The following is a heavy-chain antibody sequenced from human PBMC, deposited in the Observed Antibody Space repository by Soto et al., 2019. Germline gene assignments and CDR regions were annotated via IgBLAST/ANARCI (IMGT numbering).Heavy chain of an antibody. V-gene: IGHV3-53*01. CDR2: IYSGGST. Sequence: GGSLRLSCAASGFTVSSNYMSWVRQAPGKGLEWVSVIYSGGSTYYADSVKGRFTISRDNSKNTLYLQMSSLRAEDTAVYYCARDLLGNWYFDLWGRGTLVTVSS. D-gene: IGHD7-27*01. CDR1: GFTVSSNY. J-gene: IGHJ2*01. CDR3: ARDLLGNWYFDL.